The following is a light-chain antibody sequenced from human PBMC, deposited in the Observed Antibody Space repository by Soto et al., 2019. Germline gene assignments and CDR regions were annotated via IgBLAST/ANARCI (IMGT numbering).Light chain of an antibody. Sequence: QSVLAQPPSVSGAPGQMVTISCTGSSSNIGAGYDVHWYQQLPGTAPKLLIYGNSNRPSGVPDRFSGSKSGTSASLAITGLQAEDEADYYCQSYDSSLSGSVFGTGTKVTV. V-gene: IGLV1-40*01. CDR3: QSYDSSLSGSV. J-gene: IGLJ1*01. CDR2: GNS. CDR1: SSNIGAGYD.